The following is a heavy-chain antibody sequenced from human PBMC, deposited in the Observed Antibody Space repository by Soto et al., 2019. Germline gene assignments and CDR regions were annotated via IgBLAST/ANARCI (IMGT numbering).Heavy chain of an antibody. J-gene: IGHJ4*02. CDR1: GFSFSDYY. CDR2: ISGRGTNI. Sequence: QVQLVESGGGVVKPGGSLRLSCSASGFSFSDYYMTWVRQAQGKGLEWISYISGRGTNIYYAESVEGRFTISRDNARNSVHLQMNDLRGGDTARSFCAKMSSTDSYYPVFFWGQGTLVTVSS. V-gene: IGHV3-11*01. CDR3: AKMSSTDSYYPVFF. D-gene: IGHD2-2*01.